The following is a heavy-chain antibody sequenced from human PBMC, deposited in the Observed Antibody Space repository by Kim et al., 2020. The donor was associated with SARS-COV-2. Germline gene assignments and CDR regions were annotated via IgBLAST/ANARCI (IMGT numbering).Heavy chain of an antibody. CDR1: GFTFSSYA. CDR3: ARGYGSNYYYGMDV. D-gene: IGHD3-10*01. V-gene: IGHV3-30*04. Sequence: GGSLRLSCAASGFTFSSYAMHWVRQAPGKGLEWVAVISYDGSNKYYADSVKGRFTISRDNSKNKLYLQMNSLRAEDTAVYYCARGYGSNYYYGMDVWGQGTTVTVSS. J-gene: IGHJ6*02. CDR2: ISYDGSNK.